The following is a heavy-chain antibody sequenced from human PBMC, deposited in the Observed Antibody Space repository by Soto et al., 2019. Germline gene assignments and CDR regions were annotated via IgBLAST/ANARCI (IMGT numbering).Heavy chain of an antibody. Sequence: HPGGSLRLCCSASGFTFSEYSMHWVRQAPGKGLQYVSTISSDGDITYYADSVKGRFTISRDNSKNTLYLQMNSLRPEDTAVYYCVKVSTFYDILTGYYSTNFFDPWGQGTLVTVSS. CDR1: GFTFSEYS. D-gene: IGHD3-9*01. CDR2: ISSDGDIT. CDR3: VKVSTFYDILTGYYSTNFFDP. V-gene: IGHV3-64D*06. J-gene: IGHJ5*02.